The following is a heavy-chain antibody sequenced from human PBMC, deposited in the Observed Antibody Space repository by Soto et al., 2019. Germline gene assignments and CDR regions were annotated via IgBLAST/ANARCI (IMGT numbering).Heavy chain of an antibody. Sequence: EVQLLESGGGLVQPGGSLRLSCAASGFSFSSYGMNWVRLAPGEGLEWVSTVSPAGTILYADSVRGRFTISRDNSKSTVDLQMNGLRVDDTAIYYCVRSWAYWGRGTVVTVSS. V-gene: IGHV3-23*01. CDR3: VRSWAY. CDR1: GFSFSSYG. D-gene: IGHD6-13*01. CDR2: VSPAGTI. J-gene: IGHJ4*02.